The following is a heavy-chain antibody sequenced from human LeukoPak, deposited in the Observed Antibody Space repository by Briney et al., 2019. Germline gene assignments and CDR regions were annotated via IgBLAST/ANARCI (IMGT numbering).Heavy chain of an antibody. CDR3: AREGGDSSGYYLNYFDY. D-gene: IGHD3-22*01. CDR1: GGTFSRYA. CDR2: IIPIFGTT. J-gene: IGHJ4*02. V-gene: IGHV1-69*05. Sequence: SVKDSCKASGGTFSRYAISWVRPAAGQGLAWMGGIIPIFGTTNYAQKFQGRGTITTDESTSTAYMELSSLRSEDTAVYYCAREGGDSSGYYLNYFDYWGQGTLVTVSS.